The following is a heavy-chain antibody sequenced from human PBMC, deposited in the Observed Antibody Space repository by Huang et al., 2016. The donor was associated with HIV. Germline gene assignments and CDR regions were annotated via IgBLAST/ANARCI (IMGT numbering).Heavy chain of an antibody. CDR2: IYYIGNG. CDR3: ASRTTVTTTSNYHYFYMDV. Sequence: QLQLQESGPGLVKPSETLSLTCTVSGGSISSSSYYWGWIRQSPGKGLEWIGSIYYIGNGYYNPSLKSRVTRSVDRSSNRFSLKMHSVTAADTAVYYCASRTTVTTTSNYHYFYMDVWGKGTTVSVSS. V-gene: IGHV4-39*01. J-gene: IGHJ6*03. CDR1: GGSISSSSYY. D-gene: IGHD4-17*01.